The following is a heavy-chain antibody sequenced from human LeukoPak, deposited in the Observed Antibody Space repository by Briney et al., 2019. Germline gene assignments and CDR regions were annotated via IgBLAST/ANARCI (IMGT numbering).Heavy chain of an antibody. J-gene: IGHJ4*02. CDR2: INPNSGGT. D-gene: IGHD3-16*02. CDR3: ARGGFLGYDYVWGGYRSFYYFDY. CDR1: GYTFTGYY. V-gene: IGHV1-2*02. Sequence: ASVKVSXKASGYTFTGYYMHWVRQAPGQGLEWMGWINPNSGGTNYAQKFQGRVTMTRDTSISTAYMELSRLRSDDTAVYYCARGGFLGYDYVWGGYRSFYYFDYWGQGTLVTVSS.